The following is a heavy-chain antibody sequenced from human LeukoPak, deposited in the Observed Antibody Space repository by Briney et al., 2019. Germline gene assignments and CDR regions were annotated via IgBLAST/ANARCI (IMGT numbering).Heavy chain of an antibody. J-gene: IGHJ4*02. CDR1: GGSFSDYS. CDR2: VNHSGST. Sequence: PSETLSLTCAVYGGSFSDYSWNWIRRPPGKGLEWIGEVNHSGSTNYNPSLKSRVTMSLDTSKNHFSLKLSSVTAADTAVYYCARGGEMATINYFDYWGQGTLVTVSS. D-gene: IGHD5-24*01. V-gene: IGHV4-34*01. CDR3: ARGGEMATINYFDY.